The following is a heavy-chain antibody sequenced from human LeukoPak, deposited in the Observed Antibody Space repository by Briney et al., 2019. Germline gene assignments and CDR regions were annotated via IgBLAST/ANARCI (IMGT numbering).Heavy chain of an antibody. D-gene: IGHD3-10*01. CDR2: IYTSGST. J-gene: IGHJ5*02. V-gene: IGHV4-4*07. CDR1: GGSISSYY. Sequence: SETLSLTCTVSGGSISSYYWSWIRQPAGKGLEWIGRIYTSGSTNYNPSLKSRVTMSVDTSKNQFSLKLSSVTAADTAVYYCARDEGSGRFDWFDPWGQGTLSPSPQ. CDR3: ARDEGSGRFDWFDP.